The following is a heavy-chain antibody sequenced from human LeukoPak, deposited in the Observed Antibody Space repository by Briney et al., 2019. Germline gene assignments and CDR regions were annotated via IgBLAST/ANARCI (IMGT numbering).Heavy chain of an antibody. D-gene: IGHD3-3*01. CDR2: ISAYNGNT. Sequence: GASVKVSCKASGYTFTSYGISWVRQAPGQGLEWMGWISAYNGNTNYAQKLQGRATMTTDTSTSTAYMELRSLRSDDTAVYYCARIGYYDFWSGYSAGFDYWGQGTLVTVSS. CDR1: GYTFTSYG. J-gene: IGHJ4*02. CDR3: ARIGYYDFWSGYSAGFDY. V-gene: IGHV1-18*01.